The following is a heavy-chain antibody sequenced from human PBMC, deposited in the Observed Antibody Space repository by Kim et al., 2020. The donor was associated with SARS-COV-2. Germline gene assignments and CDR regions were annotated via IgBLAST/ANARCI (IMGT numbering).Heavy chain of an antibody. V-gene: IGHV3-48*02. J-gene: IGHJ2*01. Sequence: GGSLRLSCAASGFDFGHYNMAWVRQAPGEGLDWISYIDKSGDTTHYADSVKGRFTISRDNAKDLVFLQMNSLKDEDTAIYYCAKHGAFCGGDCPPNPFFSMYFGLWGRGTLVTVSS. D-gene: IGHD2-21*02. CDR1: GFDFGHYN. CDR3: AKHGAFCGGDCPPNPFFSMYFGL. CDR2: IDKSGDTT.